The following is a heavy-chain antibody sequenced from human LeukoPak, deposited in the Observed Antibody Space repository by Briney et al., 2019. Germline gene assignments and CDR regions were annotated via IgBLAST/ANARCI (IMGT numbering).Heavy chain of an antibody. CDR3: ARNGGSGSYGWFDP. D-gene: IGHD1-26*01. Sequence: SETLSLTCAVYGGSFSGYYWSWIRQPPGKGLEWIGGINHSGSTNYNPSLKSRVTISVDTSKNQFSLKLSSVTAADTAVYYCARNGGSGSYGWFDPWGQGTLVTVSS. CDR2: INHSGST. V-gene: IGHV4-34*01. CDR1: GGSFSGYY. J-gene: IGHJ5*02.